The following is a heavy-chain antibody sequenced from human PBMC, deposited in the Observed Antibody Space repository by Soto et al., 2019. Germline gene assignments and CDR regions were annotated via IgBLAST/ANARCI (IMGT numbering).Heavy chain of an antibody. D-gene: IGHD6-19*01. CDR3: ARAVAVPADFDY. Sequence: QVQLVQSGAEEKKPGASVKVSCKASGYTFTGYAMHWVRQAPGQRLEWMGWINAGNGNTKYSQKLQGRVTITRDTSAGAAYMELSSLSSEDTAVYYCARAVAVPADFDYWGQGTLVTVSS. J-gene: IGHJ4*02. V-gene: IGHV1-3*05. CDR1: GYTFTGYA. CDR2: INAGNGNT.